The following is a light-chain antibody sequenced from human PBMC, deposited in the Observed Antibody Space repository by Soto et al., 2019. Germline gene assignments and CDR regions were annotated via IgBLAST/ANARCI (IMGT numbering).Light chain of an antibody. J-gene: IGKJ1*01. Sequence: EIVMTQSPATLSVSPGERATLSCRASQSVSILLAWYQQKPGRAPGLLIYDTSTRASGVPDRFSGSGSGTEFTLTISRLEPEDFAVYYCQQYGTSPQTFGQGTKVDIK. V-gene: IGKV3D-15*01. CDR1: QSVSIL. CDR2: DTS. CDR3: QQYGTSPQT.